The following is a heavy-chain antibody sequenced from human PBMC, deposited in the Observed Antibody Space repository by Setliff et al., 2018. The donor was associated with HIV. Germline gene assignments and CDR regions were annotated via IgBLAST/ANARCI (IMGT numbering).Heavy chain of an antibody. V-gene: IGHV3-23*01. CDR2: ISASGDST. J-gene: IGHJ6*03. CDR3: AKDPTSHWGYYMDV. Sequence: GGSLRLSCAASGFTFSSFTMSWLRQAPGKGLEWVSAISASGDSTYYADSVKGRFTISRDNSRNTLYVQMNSLTAEDTAVYYCAKDPTSHWGYYMDVWGRGTTVTVS. CDR1: GFTFSSFT. D-gene: IGHD7-27*01.